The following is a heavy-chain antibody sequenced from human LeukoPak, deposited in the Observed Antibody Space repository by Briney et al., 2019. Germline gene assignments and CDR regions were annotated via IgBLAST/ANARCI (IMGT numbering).Heavy chain of an antibody. V-gene: IGHV3-30*18. CDR1: GFTFSSYG. CDR3: AKNEARLEPKYYYYGMDV. J-gene: IGHJ6*01. Sequence: PGRSLRLSCAASGFTFSSYGMRWVPQAPGKGLEWVSVISYDGSNKYSADSVKGRFTISRDKSKNTLYLQMNSLRAEDTAVYYCAKNEARLEPKYYYYGMDVWGQGTTVTVSS. D-gene: IGHD1-1*01. CDR2: ISYDGSNK.